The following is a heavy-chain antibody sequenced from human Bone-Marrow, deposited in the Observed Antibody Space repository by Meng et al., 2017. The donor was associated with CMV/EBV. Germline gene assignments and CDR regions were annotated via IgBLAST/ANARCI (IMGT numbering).Heavy chain of an antibody. D-gene: IGHD3-10*01. CDR1: GGSINSYY. V-gene: IGHV4-59*05. J-gene: IGHJ6*02. Sequence: SETLSLTCTVSGGSINSYYWSWIRQPPGKGLEWIGSIYYSGSTYYNPSLKSRVTISVDTSKNQYSLKLSSVTAADTAVYYCSGYGMDVWGQGTTVTVSS. CDR3: SGYGMDV. CDR2: IYYSGST.